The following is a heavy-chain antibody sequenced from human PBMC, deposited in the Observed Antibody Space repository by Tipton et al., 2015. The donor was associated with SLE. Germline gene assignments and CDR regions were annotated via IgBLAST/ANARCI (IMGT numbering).Heavy chain of an antibody. CDR3: ARHDGQWDAFDI. CDR2: IYYSGST. Sequence: TLSLTCTVSGGSISSYYWSWVRQPPGKGLEWIGYIYYSGSTNYNPSLKSRVPISVDTSKNQFSLKLSSVTAADTAVYYCARHDGQWDAFDIWGQGTMVTVSS. J-gene: IGHJ3*02. CDR1: GGSISSYY. D-gene: IGHD6-19*01. V-gene: IGHV4-59*08.